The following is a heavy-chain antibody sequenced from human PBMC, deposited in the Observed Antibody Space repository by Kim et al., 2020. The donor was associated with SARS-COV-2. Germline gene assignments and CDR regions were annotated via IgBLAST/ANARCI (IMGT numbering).Heavy chain of an antibody. D-gene: IGHD3-10*01. V-gene: IGHV1-18*01. CDR3: ARRSGSYYPHFDY. Sequence: YAQKLRGRVTMTTDTSASTAYMELRSLRSDDTAVYYCARRSGSYYPHFDYWGQGTLVTVSS. J-gene: IGHJ4*02.